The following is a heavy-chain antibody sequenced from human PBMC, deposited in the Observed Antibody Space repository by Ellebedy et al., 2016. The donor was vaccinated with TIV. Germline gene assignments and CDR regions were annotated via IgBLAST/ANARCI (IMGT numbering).Heavy chain of an antibody. CDR3: ARVSNDIVSGPLGASTHAFDV. D-gene: IGHD2-21*01. V-gene: IGHV1-69*13. CDR2: IVPFFGIS. J-gene: IGHJ3*01. Sequence: ASVKVSCXASGDTFGKYMTSWVRQAPDQGLEWMGGIVPFFGISNYAPRFKGRVTLTADESASTAYMEVSSLTSDDTAVYFCARVSNDIVSGPLGASTHAFDVWGQGTRVTVSS. CDR1: GDTFGKYM.